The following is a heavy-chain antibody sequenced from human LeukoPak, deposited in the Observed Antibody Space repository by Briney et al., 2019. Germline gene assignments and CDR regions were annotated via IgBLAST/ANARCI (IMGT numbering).Heavy chain of an antibody. CDR2: ISSSSSYI. J-gene: IGHJ3*02. CDR1: GFTFSSYS. Sequence: GGSLRLSCAASGFTFSSYSMNWVRQAPGKGLEWVSSISSSSSYIYYADSVKGRFTISRDNAKNSLYPQMSSLRAEDTAVYYCASVSGYYAFDIWGQGTVVTVSS. CDR3: ASVSGYYAFDI. D-gene: IGHD6-13*01. V-gene: IGHV3-21*01.